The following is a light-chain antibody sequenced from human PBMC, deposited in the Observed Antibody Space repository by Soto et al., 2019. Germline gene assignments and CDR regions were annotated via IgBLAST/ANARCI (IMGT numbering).Light chain of an antibody. J-gene: IGKJ1*01. V-gene: IGKV3-11*01. CDR1: QSVSSY. Sequence: EIVLTQSPATLSLSLGERATLSCRASQSVSSYLAWYQQKPGQAPRLLIYDSSSRATAIPARFSGSGSGTDFTLTINSLEPEDFAVYYCQLRSNWPPTWTFGQGTKVEIK. CDR2: DSS. CDR3: QLRSNWPPTWT.